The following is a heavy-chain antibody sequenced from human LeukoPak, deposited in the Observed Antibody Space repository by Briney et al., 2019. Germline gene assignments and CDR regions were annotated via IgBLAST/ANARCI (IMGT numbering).Heavy chain of an antibody. CDR1: GFTFSSYG. V-gene: IGHV3-30*02. J-gene: IGHJ4*02. CDR2: IRYVGSNK. Sequence: GGSLRLSCAASGFTFSSYGMHWVRQAPGKGLEWVAFIRYVGSNKYYADSVKGRFTISRDNSKNTLYLQMNSLRAEDTAVYYCARREPQGCSGTSCFAGPVGHWGQGTLVTVSS. D-gene: IGHD2-2*01. CDR3: ARREPQGCSGTSCFAGPVGH.